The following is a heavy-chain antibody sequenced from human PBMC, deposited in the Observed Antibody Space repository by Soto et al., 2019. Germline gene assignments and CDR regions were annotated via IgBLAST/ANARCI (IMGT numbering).Heavy chain of an antibody. CDR1: GFTFSSYA. J-gene: IGHJ4*02. Sequence: EVQLLESGGGLVQPGGSLRLSCAASGFTFSSYAMSWVRQAPGKGLEWVSVMSGSGGSTYYADSVKGRFTISRDNSKNTLYVKMNSLRAEDTALYDGARRSYGLQFDYWGQGTLVTVSS. D-gene: IGHD5-18*01. CDR2: MSGSGGST. V-gene: IGHV3-23*01. CDR3: ARRSYGLQFDY.